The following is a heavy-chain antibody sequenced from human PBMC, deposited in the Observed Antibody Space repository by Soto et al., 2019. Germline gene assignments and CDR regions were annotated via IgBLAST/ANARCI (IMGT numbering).Heavy chain of an antibody. CDR3: ARRSPEYCSSPSCPRYYYYGMDV. CDR2: IDPSDSYT. J-gene: IGHJ6*02. Sequence: GESLKISCQGSGYMFPDYWIGWVRQMPGKGLEWMVRIDPSDSYTNYSPSFQGHVTISAYKSISTAYLQWSSLKASDTAMYYCARRSPEYCSSPSCPRYYYYGMDVWGQGTTVTVSS. CDR1: GYMFPDYW. V-gene: IGHV5-10-1*01. D-gene: IGHD2-2*01.